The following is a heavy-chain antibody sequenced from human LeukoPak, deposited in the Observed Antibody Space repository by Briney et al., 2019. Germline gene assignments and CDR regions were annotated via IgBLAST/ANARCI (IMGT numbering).Heavy chain of an antibody. D-gene: IGHD3-22*01. J-gene: IGHJ4*02. Sequence: GRSLRLTCAASGYTFSSDGMHWVGQAPGKGLEWVSSISSGSSFIYYADSVKGRFTISRDNAKNSLFLQMNSLRAEDTAVYYCARESSGYFYWGQGTLVTVSS. CDR2: ISSGSSFI. V-gene: IGHV3-21*01. CDR3: ARESSGYFY. CDR1: GYTFSSDG.